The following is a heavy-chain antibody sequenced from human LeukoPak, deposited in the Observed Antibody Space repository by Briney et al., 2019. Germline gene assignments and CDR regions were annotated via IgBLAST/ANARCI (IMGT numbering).Heavy chain of an antibody. CDR1: GYTFTSYA. CDR2: INAGNGNT. Sequence: ASVKVSCKASGYTFTSYAMHWVRQAPGQRLEWMGWINAGNGNTKCSQKFQGRVTITRDTSASTAYMELSSLRSEDTAVYYCARDERGYSYGYVSDWFDPWGQGTLVTVSS. V-gene: IGHV1-3*01. D-gene: IGHD5-18*01. CDR3: ARDERGYSYGYVSDWFDP. J-gene: IGHJ5*02.